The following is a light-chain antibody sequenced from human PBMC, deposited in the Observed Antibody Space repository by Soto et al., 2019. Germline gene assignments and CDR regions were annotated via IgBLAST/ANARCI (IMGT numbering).Light chain of an antibody. Sequence: QSALTPPPSASGSPGQSVTISCTGTSSDVGGYNYVSWYQQHPGKAPKLMIYEVSKRPSGVPDRFSGSKSGNTASLTVSGLQAEDEADYYCSSYAGSNNLVVFGGGTQLTVL. J-gene: IGLJ2*01. CDR1: SSDVGGYNY. CDR2: EVS. CDR3: SSYAGSNNLVV. V-gene: IGLV2-8*01.